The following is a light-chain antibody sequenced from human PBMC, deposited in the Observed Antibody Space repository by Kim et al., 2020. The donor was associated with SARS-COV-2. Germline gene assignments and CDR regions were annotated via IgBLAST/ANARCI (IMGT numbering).Light chain of an antibody. CDR2: AAC. V-gene: IGKV1D-16*01. CDR1: QGISSW. CDR3: QQYDSDPRT. Sequence: DIQMTQSPSLVSASVGDTVTITCRASQGISSWLAWYQQKPEKALKSLIYAACSLQSGVPSRFSGSGSGTDFTLTISSLQPEDFATYYCQQYDSDPRTFGQGTRVEIK. J-gene: IGKJ1*01.